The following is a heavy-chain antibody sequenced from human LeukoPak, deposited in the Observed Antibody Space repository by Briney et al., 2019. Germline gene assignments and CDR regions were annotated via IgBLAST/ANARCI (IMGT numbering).Heavy chain of an antibody. J-gene: IGHJ6*03. CDR1: GYTFTSYT. CDR3: ARGGKTIRFLAVHYMDV. D-gene: IGHD3-3*01. Sequence: ASVKVSCKASGYTFTSYTIHWVRQAPGQRLEWMGWINAGNGNTKYSQEFQDRVTITRDTSASTAYMELSSLRSEDTAVYYCARGGKTIRFLAVHYMDVWGKGTTVIVS. V-gene: IGHV1-3*03. CDR2: INAGNGNT.